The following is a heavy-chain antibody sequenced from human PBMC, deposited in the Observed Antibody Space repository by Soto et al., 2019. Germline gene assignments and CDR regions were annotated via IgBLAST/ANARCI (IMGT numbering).Heavy chain of an antibody. CDR1: GGTLSNYG. D-gene: IGHD4-17*01. V-gene: IGHV1-69*12. CDR2: IIPVFGTA. J-gene: IGHJ6*02. Sequence: QVQLVQSGAEVKKPGSSVRVSCKASGGTLSNYGISWVRQAPGQGLEWMGGIIPVFGTANYAQKFQGRGTITADESKSTVYMDVTSVRSEDTAVYYCSRGDATKIVVTTYYAMDVWGQGTTVSVSS. CDR3: SRGDATKIVVTTYYAMDV.